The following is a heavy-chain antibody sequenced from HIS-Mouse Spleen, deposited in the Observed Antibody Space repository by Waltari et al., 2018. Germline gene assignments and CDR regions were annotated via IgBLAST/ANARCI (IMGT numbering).Heavy chain of an antibody. CDR1: GFPFSSYA. J-gene: IGHJ4*02. CDR2: ISYDGSNK. Sequence: QVQLVESGGGVVQPGRSLRLSCAASGFPFSSYAMHWVRQAPGKGLEWLAVISYDGSNKYYADSVKGRFTISRDNSKNTLYLQMNSLRAEDTAVYYCARALRTMIVVVAFDYWGQGTLVTVSS. V-gene: IGHV3-30-3*01. CDR3: ARALRTMIVVVAFDY. D-gene: IGHD3-22*01.